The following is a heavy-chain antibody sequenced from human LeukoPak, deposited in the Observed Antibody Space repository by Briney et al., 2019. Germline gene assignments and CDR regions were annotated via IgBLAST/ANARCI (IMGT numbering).Heavy chain of an antibody. V-gene: IGHV4-39*01. Sequence: SETLSLTCTVSGGSIDNSNGYFWVWLRQPPGKGLEWIGSISYVGQTFYNSSLESRVTLSVDKSRNQFSLRLRSVTAADTAVFYCARLVCSDPNYCDYGGQGSLVTVSS. CDR3: ARLVCSDPNYCDY. CDR2: ISYVGQT. J-gene: IGHJ4*02. CDR1: GGSIDNSNGYF. D-gene: IGHD2-15*01.